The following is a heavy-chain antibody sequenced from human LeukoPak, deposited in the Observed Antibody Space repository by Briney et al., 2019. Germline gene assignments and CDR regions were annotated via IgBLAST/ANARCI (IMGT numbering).Heavy chain of an antibody. D-gene: IGHD3-16*01. J-gene: IGHJ4*02. Sequence: AGGSLRLSCAASGFTFSNYAMHWVRQAPGRGLEWVAVIWYDGSNKYYADSVKGRFTISRDNSKNTVDLQMTSLRADDTAVYYCARDRVLHYFDYWGQGTLVTVSS. V-gene: IGHV3-33*08. CDR2: IWYDGSNK. CDR3: ARDRVLHYFDY. CDR1: GFTFSNYA.